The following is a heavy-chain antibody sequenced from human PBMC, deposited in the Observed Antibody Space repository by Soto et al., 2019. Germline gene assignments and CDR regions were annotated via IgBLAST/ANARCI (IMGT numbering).Heavy chain of an antibody. CDR1: GFTFSSYG. D-gene: IGHD2-2*01. J-gene: IGHJ4*02. CDR2: IWYDGSNK. V-gene: IGHV3-33*01. Sequence: PGGSLRLSCAASGFTFSSYGMHWVRQAPGKGLEWVAVIWYDGSNKYYADSVKGRFTISRDNSKNTLYLQMNSLRAEDTAVYYCARDLRGSDIVVVPAALHFGYWGQGTLVTVSS. CDR3: ARDLRGSDIVVVPAALHFGY.